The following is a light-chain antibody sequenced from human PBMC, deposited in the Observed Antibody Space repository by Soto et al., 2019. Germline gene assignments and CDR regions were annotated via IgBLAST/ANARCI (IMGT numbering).Light chain of an antibody. CDR2: AIS. CDR1: QDDLNNY. J-gene: IGKJ1*01. CDR3: QQFGTPPRT. V-gene: IGKV3-20*01. Sequence: DIVLTQSPGTLSLSPGERATLSCRASQDDLNNYLAWFHQKPGQAPRLLISAISTRASGIPDRFSGSGSGTHFTLTISRLEPEDFSVYYCQQFGTPPRTFGQGTKVE.